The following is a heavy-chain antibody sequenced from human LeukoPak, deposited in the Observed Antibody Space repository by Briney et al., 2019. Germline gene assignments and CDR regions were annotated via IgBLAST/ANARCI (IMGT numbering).Heavy chain of an antibody. V-gene: IGHV1-69*05. J-gene: IGHJ4*02. Sequence: SVKVSCKASRGTSSRYAISWVRQAPGQGLEWMGGITPILGTANYAQKFQGRVTIITDESTSTAYMESHTLRSEDTAVYYCARGMVGATLGALDYWGQGSLVTVSS. CDR2: ITPILGTA. CDR1: RGTSSRYA. D-gene: IGHD1-26*01. CDR3: ARGMVGATLGALDY.